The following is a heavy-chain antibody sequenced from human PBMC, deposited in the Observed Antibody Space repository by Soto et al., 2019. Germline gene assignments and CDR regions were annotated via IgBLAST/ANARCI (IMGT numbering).Heavy chain of an antibody. CDR2: IHHSGST. J-gene: IGHJ4*02. CDR1: GGSFSGYY. CDR3: ARGGYGSGSPHDY. D-gene: IGHD3-10*01. Sequence: QVQLQQWGAGLLKPSETLSLTCAVYGGSFSGYYWSWIRQPPGKGLEWIGEIHHSGSTNYNPSLKSRVTISVDTSKNHFSLKLSSVTAADTAVYYCARGGYGSGSPHDYWGQGTLVTVSS. V-gene: IGHV4-34*01.